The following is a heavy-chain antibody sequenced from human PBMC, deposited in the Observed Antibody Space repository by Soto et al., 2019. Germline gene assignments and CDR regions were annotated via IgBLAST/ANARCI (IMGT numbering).Heavy chain of an antibody. CDR3: ARGNHYGVGSGPLSR. D-gene: IGHD4-17*01. Sequence: ASVQVSCKASGYTFTGYYMHWVRQDPGQGLEWMGWINPNSGGTNYAQKFQGWVTMTRDTSISTAYMELSRLRSDDTAVYYCARGNHYGVGSGPLSRWGQGTLVTVSS. CDR1: GYTFTGYY. J-gene: IGHJ4*02. CDR2: INPNSGGT. V-gene: IGHV1-2*04.